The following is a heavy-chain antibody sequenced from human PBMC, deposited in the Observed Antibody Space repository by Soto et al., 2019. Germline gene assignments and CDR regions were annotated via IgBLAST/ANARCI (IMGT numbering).Heavy chain of an antibody. J-gene: IGHJ3*02. Sequence: SETLSLTCTVSGGSISSYYWSWIRQPPGKGLEWIGYIYYSGSTNYNPSLKSRVTISVDTSKNQFSLKLSSVTAADTAVYYCARARPVVVVAATRGGAFDIWGQGAMVTVSS. V-gene: IGHV4-59*01. CDR2: IYYSGST. D-gene: IGHD2-15*01. CDR3: ARARPVVVVAATRGGAFDI. CDR1: GGSISSYY.